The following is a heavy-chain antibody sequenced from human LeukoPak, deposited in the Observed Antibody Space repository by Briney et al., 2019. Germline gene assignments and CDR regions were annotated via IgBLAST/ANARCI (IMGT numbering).Heavy chain of an antibody. V-gene: IGHV4-39*07. CDR3: ARVAPSTTFGVVTHRIFDY. J-gene: IGHJ4*02. Sequence: PSETLSLTCTVSGDSISTSNYYWGWLRQPPGKGLNWIGSIYYSGSTYYSPPLKSRVTISVDTSKNQFSLKLSSVTAADTAMYYCARVAPSTTFGVVTHRIFDYWGQGTLVTVSS. D-gene: IGHD3-3*01. CDR1: GDSISTSNYY. CDR2: IYYSGST.